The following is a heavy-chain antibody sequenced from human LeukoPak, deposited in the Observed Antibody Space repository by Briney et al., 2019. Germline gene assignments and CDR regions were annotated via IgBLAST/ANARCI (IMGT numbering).Heavy chain of an antibody. CDR1: GFTFSSYA. J-gene: IGHJ4*02. V-gene: IGHV3-74*01. Sequence: GGSLRLSCAASGFTFSSYAMSWVRQAPGKGLVWVSRIKPDGSDTNYADSVKGRFTISRDNAKNTVYLQMNSLRAEDTAVYYCARGKYGGYFIDYWGQGTLVTVSS. D-gene: IGHD5-12*01. CDR2: IKPDGSDT. CDR3: ARGKYGGYFIDY.